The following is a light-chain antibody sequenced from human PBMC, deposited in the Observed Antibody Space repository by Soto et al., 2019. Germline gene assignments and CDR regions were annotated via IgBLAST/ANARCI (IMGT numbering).Light chain of an antibody. CDR2: AAS. V-gene: IGKV1-6*01. Sequence: AIQMTQSPSSLSASVGDRVTITCRASQDTGTDLGWYPQTPGKAPKLLIYAASSLQTGVLSRFSGSGSGTDFTLTISSMQPEDFATYYYLQHHILLTFGGGTQVEIK. J-gene: IGKJ4*01. CDR1: QDTGTD. CDR3: LQHHILLT.